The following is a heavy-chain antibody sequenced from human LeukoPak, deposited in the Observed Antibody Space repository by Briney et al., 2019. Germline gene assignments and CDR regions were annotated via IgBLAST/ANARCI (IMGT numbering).Heavy chain of an antibody. CDR1: GYSFTTYW. V-gene: IGHV5-51*01. CDR3: ARTYCGGDCYYSYFDY. Sequence: GESLQISCKGSGYSFTTYWIGWVRQMPGKGLEWMGIIYPGDSDTRYSPSFQGQVTISADKSISTAYLQWSSLKASDTAMYYCARTYCGGDCYYSYFDYWGQGTLVTVPS. J-gene: IGHJ4*02. CDR2: IYPGDSDT. D-gene: IGHD2-21*02.